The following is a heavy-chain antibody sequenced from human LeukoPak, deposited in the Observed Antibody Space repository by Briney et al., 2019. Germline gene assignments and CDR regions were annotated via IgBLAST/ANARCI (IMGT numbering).Heavy chain of an antibody. D-gene: IGHD3-9*01. J-gene: IGHJ4*02. CDR1: GFTFSSYW. V-gene: IGHV3-7*01. CDR3: ARAGATLRYFDWQDY. Sequence: PGGSLRLSCAASGFTFSSYWMSWVRQAPGKGLEWVANIKQDGSEKYYVDSVKGRLTISRDNAKNSLYLQMNSLRAEATAVYYCARAGATLRYFDWQDYWGQGTLVTVSS. CDR2: IKQDGSEK.